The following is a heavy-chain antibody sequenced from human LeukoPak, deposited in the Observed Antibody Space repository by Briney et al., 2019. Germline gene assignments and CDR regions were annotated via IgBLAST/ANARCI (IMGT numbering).Heavy chain of an antibody. CDR1: GFTFSSYS. V-gene: IGHV3-21*01. Sequence: PGGSLRLSCAASGFTFSSYSMNWVRQAPGKGLEWVSSISSSSSYIYYADSVKGRFTISRDNAKNSLYLQMNSLRAEDTAVYYCAREVLRDGYNWGYYFDYWGQGTLVTVSS. J-gene: IGHJ4*02. CDR3: AREVLRDGYNWGYYFDY. CDR2: ISSSSSYI. D-gene: IGHD5-24*01.